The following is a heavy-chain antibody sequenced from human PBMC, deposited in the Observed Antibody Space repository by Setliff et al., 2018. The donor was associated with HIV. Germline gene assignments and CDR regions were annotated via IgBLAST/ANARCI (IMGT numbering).Heavy chain of an antibody. J-gene: IGHJ4*02. Sequence: SGPTLVNPPETLTLTCIVAGFSLSNARIGVSWIRQRPGKALQWLAHIFSNDEKSYSTSLKSRLTISRDTSKSQAVPIVTNMDPVDTATYYCARYSSDWSAVDYWGQGTLVTVSS. V-gene: IGHV2-26*01. D-gene: IGHD6-19*01. CDR3: ARYSSDWSAVDY. CDR1: GFSLSNARIG. CDR2: IFSNDEK.